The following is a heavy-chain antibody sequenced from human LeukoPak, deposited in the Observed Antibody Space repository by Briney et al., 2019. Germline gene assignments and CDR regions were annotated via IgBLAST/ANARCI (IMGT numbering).Heavy chain of an antibody. CDR3: ARVSPAVGAFDI. V-gene: IGHV4-59*01. D-gene: IGHD6-13*01. CDR2: FYYSGSS. J-gene: IGHJ3*02. Sequence: SETLSLTCTASGGSISSYYWSWIRQPPGKGLQWIGYFYYSGSSNYNPSLKSRVTISGDTSKNQFSLKLSSVTAADTAIYYCARVSPAVGAFDIWGRGTMVTVSS. CDR1: GGSISSYY.